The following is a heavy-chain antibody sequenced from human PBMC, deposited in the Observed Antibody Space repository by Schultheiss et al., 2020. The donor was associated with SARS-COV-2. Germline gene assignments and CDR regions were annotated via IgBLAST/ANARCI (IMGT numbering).Heavy chain of an antibody. J-gene: IGHJ5*02. CDR3: AKSAFYGDYEENWFDP. CDR1: GGTFSSYA. CDR2: IIPIFGTA. D-gene: IGHD4-17*01. V-gene: IGHV1-69*13. Sequence: SVKVSCKASGGTFSSYAISWVRQAPGQGLEWMGGIIPIFGTANYAQKFQGRVTITADESTSTAYMELSSLRSEDTAVYYCAKSAFYGDYEENWFDPWGQGTLVTVSS.